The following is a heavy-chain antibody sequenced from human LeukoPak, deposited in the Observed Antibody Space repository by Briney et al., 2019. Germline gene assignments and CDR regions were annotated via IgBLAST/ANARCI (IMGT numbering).Heavy chain of an antibody. CDR1: GGSFSGYY. Sequence: PSETLSLTCAVYGGSFSGYYWSWIRQPPGKGLEWIGEINDIGNTNYDPSLRSRVTISVDTSKNQFSLSLTSATAADTAVYFCARLGSVGYYNYQYMDIWGYGTTVTVSS. J-gene: IGHJ6*03. CDR3: ARLGSVGYYNYQYMDI. CDR2: INDIGNT. D-gene: IGHD3-10*01. V-gene: IGHV4-34*01.